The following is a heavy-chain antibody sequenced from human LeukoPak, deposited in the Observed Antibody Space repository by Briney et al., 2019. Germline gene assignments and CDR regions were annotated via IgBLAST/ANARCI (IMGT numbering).Heavy chain of an antibody. Sequence: PGGSLRLSCAASGFTFDDYGMTWVRQVPGKGLEWVSGITWNGGSTGYVDSVKGRFTISRDNAKNSLYLQMHSLRAEDTAFYYCARDATEYYFDYWGQGTLVTVSS. CDR1: GFTFDDYG. J-gene: IGHJ4*02. CDR2: ITWNGGST. CDR3: ARDATEYYFDY. V-gene: IGHV3-20*04. D-gene: IGHD3-10*01.